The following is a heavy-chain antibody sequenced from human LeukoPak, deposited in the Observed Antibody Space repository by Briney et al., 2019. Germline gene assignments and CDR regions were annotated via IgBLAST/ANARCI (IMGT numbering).Heavy chain of an antibody. CDR2: IYYSGST. CDR3: ARGRTGTIDY. CDR1: GGSTSSSNYY. D-gene: IGHD1-7*01. Sequence: SETLSLTCTVSGGSTSSSNYYWGWIRQPPGKGLEWIGYIYYSGSTNYNPSLKSRVTISVDTSKNQFSLKLSSVTAADTAVYYCARGRTGTIDYWGQGTLVTVSS. V-gene: IGHV4-61*05. J-gene: IGHJ4*02.